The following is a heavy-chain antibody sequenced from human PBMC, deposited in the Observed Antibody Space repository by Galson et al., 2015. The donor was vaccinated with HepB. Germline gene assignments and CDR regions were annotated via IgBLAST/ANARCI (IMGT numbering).Heavy chain of an antibody. V-gene: IGHV1-69*04. CDR3: AREDGGVLLWFGELSHFDY. Sequence: SVKVSCKASGGTFSSYAISWARQAPGQGLEWMGRIIPILGIANYAQKFQGRVTITADKSTSTAYMELSSLRSEDTAVYYCAREDGGVLLWFGELSHFDYWGQGTLVTVSS. J-gene: IGHJ4*02. CDR2: IIPILGIA. CDR1: GGTFSSYA. D-gene: IGHD3-10*01.